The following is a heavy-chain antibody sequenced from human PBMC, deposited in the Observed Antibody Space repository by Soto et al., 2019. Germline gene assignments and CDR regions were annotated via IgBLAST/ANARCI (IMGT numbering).Heavy chain of an antibody. Sequence: QVQLVQSGAEVKKPGSSVKVSCRASGGTFSSYKISWVRRAPGQGLEWVGGIIPNLGTPNYAQKFQGRVTIFADTSTSTAYMELSRLRSEDTAVYYCARDLVLYGLDVWGQGTTVTVSS. V-gene: IGHV1-69*06. D-gene: IGHD3-10*01. J-gene: IGHJ6*02. CDR1: GGTFSSYK. CDR3: ARDLVLYGLDV. CDR2: IIPNLGTP.